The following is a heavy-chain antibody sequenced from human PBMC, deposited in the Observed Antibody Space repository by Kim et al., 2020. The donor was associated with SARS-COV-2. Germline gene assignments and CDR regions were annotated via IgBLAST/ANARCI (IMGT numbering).Heavy chain of an antibody. Sequence: ASVKVSCKGSGYTFSSNAMHWVRQAPGQRLEWMGYINAANGDTKYSQKFQDRVTITRDTSASTDYMDLSSLRPEDTAVYFCARATGSGAYLIDYWGQGTLVTVSS. D-gene: IGHD3-10*01. J-gene: IGHJ4*02. CDR3: ARATGSGAYLIDY. V-gene: IGHV1-3*01. CDR1: GYTFSSNA. CDR2: INAANGDT.